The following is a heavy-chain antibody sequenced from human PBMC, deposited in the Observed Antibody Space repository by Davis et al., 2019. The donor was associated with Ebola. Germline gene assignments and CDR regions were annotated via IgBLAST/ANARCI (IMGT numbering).Heavy chain of an antibody. Sequence: HTGGSLRLSCAASGFTFDDYPMHWVRQAPGKGLVWVSRINGDGSSTGYADSVKGRFTISRDNAKNTLYLQMNSLRAEDTAVYYCARDFDYGGGYWGQGTLVTVSS. J-gene: IGHJ4*02. D-gene: IGHD4-17*01. CDR3: ARDFDYGGGY. CDR2: INGDGSST. V-gene: IGHV3-74*01. CDR1: GFTFDDYP.